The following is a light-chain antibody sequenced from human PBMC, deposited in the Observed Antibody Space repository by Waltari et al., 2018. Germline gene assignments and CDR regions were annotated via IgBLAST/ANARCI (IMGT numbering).Light chain of an antibody. Sequence: QSALTQPRSVSGSPGQSVTISCTGTSSDVGGYNYVSWYQHHPGKAPKLIVYDVTKRPSVVPDRFSASKSDNTASLTISGLQAEDEAEYYCCSYAGSITFWVFGGGTKLTVL. CDR1: SSDVGGYNY. V-gene: IGLV2-11*01. CDR3: CSYAGSITFWV. J-gene: IGLJ3*02. CDR2: DVT.